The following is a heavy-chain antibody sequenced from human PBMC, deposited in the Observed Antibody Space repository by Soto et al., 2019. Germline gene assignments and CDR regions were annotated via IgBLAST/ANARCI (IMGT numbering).Heavy chain of an antibody. Sequence: LETLSLTCTVSGGSIGSSSYYWGWIRQPPGKGLEWIGSIYYSGSTYYNPSLKSRVTISVDTSKNQFSLKLSSVTAADTAVYYCARQGSYNWNLNWFDPWGQGTLVTVSS. CDR1: GGSIGSSSYY. CDR3: ARQGSYNWNLNWFDP. CDR2: IYYSGST. D-gene: IGHD1-7*01. V-gene: IGHV4-39*01. J-gene: IGHJ5*02.